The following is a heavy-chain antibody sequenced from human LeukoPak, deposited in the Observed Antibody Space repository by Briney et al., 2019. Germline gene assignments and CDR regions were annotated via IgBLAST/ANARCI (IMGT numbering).Heavy chain of an antibody. CDR2: FDPEDGET. J-gene: IGHJ6*03. CDR1: GYTLTELS. Sequence: GASVKVSCKVSGYTLTELSMHWVRQAPGKGLEWMGGFDPEDGETIYAQKFQGRVTMTEDTSTGTAYMELSSLRSEDTAVYYCARDKGIVVAPGYYYYYMDVWGKGTTVTVSS. V-gene: IGHV1-24*01. D-gene: IGHD2-2*01. CDR3: ARDKGIVVAPGYYYYYMDV.